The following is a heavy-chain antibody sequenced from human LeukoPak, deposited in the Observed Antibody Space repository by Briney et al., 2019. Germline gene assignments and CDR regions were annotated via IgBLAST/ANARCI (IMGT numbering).Heavy chain of an antibody. D-gene: IGHD6-19*01. CDR1: GGSFSGYY. V-gene: IGHV4-34*01. J-gene: IGHJ4*02. CDR2: INHSGST. CDR3: ARGRRYSSGCFDY. Sequence: SDTLSLTCAVYGGSFSGYYWSWIRQPPGKGLEWIGEINHSGSTNYNPSLKSRVTISVDTSKNQFSLKLSSVTAADTAVYYCARGRRYSSGCFDYWGQGTLVTVSS.